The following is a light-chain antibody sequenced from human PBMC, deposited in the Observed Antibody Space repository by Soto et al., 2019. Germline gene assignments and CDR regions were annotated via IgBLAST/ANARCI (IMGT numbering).Light chain of an antibody. V-gene: IGKV1-39*01. CDR3: QQSYSAPRT. J-gene: IGKJ2*01. CDR1: QSISNF. CDR2: AAS. Sequence: DIKMTQSPSSLYASVGDRVTITCRASQSISNFLTWYQQKPGKAPQLLIFAASSLRSGVPSRFSGSGSGTDFTLTIISLQPEDFATYYCQQSYSAPRTFGQVTKLEIK.